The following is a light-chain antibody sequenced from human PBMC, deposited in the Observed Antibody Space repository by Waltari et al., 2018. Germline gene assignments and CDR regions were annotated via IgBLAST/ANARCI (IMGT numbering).Light chain of an antibody. Sequence: QSVLTQPPSVSGAPGQRVTLSCPGSSPNLGAGHDVHWYQQLPGRAPRLLISNNINRPSGVPDRISGSNSGTSASLVITGLQAEDEAEFYCQSYDDSLSGYVFGGGTKLTVL. V-gene: IGLV1-40*01. CDR2: NNI. CDR1: SPNLGAGHD. CDR3: QSYDDSLSGYV. J-gene: IGLJ3*02.